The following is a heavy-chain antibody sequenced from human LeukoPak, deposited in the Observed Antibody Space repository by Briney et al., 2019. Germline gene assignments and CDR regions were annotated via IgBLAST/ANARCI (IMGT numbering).Heavy chain of an antibody. CDR1: GGSFSGYY. D-gene: IGHD2-2*03. J-gene: IGHJ4*02. V-gene: IGHV4-34*01. CDR3: ARGYGDCSSTSCYVSYFDY. Sequence: SETLSLTCAVYGGSFSGYYWSWIRQPPRKGLEWIGEINHSGSTNYNPSLKSRVTISVDTSKNQFSLKLSSVTAADTAVYYCARGYGDCSSTSCYVSYFDYWGQGTLVTVSS. CDR2: INHSGST.